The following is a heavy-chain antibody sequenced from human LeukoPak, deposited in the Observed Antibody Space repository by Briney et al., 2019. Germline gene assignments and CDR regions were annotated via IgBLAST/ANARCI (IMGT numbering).Heavy chain of an antibody. CDR2: TWFDGSNN. Sequence: GRSLRLSCAASGFTFSDYAMHWVRQAPGKGLEWVALTWFDGSNNHYADSVKGRFSISRDNSKNTLYLQMNSLRAEDTAVYYCARDSVMTTMTADPDHWGQGTLDPVSS. V-gene: IGHV3-33*01. D-gene: IGHD4-17*01. CDR3: ARDSVMTTMTADPDH. CDR1: GFTFSDYA. J-gene: IGHJ4*02.